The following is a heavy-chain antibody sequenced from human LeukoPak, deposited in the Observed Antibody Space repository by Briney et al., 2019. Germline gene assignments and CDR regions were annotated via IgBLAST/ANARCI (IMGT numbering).Heavy chain of an antibody. Sequence: GGSLRLSCAASGFTFSSYSMDWVRQAPGKGLEWVSYICSSSSTIYYADSVKGRFTISRDNAKNSLYLQMNSLRAEDTAVYYCARGGLTMVRGVIITRYYYYYMDVWGKGTTVTVSS. V-gene: IGHV3-48*01. D-gene: IGHD3-10*01. CDR1: GFTFSSYS. CDR3: ARGGLTMVRGVIITRYYYYYMDV. J-gene: IGHJ6*03. CDR2: ICSSSSTI.